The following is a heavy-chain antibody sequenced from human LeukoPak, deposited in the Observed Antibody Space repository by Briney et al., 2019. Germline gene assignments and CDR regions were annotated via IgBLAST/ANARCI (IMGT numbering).Heavy chain of an antibody. J-gene: IGHJ6*03. CDR3: ARGPIRDYMDV. V-gene: IGHV3-30*04. CDR2: ISYDGSNK. CDR1: GFTFSSYA. Sequence: GRSLRLSCAASGFTFSSYAMHWVRQAPGKGLEWVTVISYDGSNKYYADSVKGRFTISRDNSKNTLYLQMKSLRVEGTAVYYCARGPIRDYMDVWGKGTAVTVSS.